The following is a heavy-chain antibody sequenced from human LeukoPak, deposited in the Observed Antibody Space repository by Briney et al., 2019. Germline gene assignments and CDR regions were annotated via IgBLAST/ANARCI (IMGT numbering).Heavy chain of an antibody. CDR1: AFTFSSYA. CDR3: AKSPGAAAGIDY. J-gene: IGHJ4*02. Sequence: PGGSLRLSCAASAFTFSSYAMSWVRQAPGKGLEWVSAISGSGGSTYYADSVKGRFTISRYNSKNTLYLQMNSLRAEDTAVYYCAKSPGAAAGIDYWGQGTLVTVSS. V-gene: IGHV3-23*01. CDR2: ISGSGGST. D-gene: IGHD6-13*01.